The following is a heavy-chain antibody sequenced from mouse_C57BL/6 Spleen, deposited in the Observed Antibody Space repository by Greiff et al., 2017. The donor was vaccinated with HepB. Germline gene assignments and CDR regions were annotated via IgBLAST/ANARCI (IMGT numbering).Heavy chain of an antibody. CDR3: ARFPFDY. CDR1: GYAFTNYL. V-gene: IGHV1-54*01. CDR2: INPGSGGT. J-gene: IGHJ2*01. Sequence: VKLQESGAELVRPGTSVKVSCKASGYAFTNYLIEWVKQRPGQGLEWIGVINPGSGGTNYNEKFKGKATLTADKSSSTAYMQLSSLTSEDSAVYFCARFPFDYWGQGTTLTVSS.